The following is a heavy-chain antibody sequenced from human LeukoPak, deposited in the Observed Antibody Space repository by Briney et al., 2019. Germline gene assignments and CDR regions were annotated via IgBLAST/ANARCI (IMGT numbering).Heavy chain of an antibody. CDR2: IYPRDSDA. CDR3: ARNVDTHFDY. D-gene: IGHD5-18*01. J-gene: IGHJ4*02. Sequence: GESLKIPCKVSGYSFTNYWIAWVRQMPGKGLEFMAIIYPRDSDARYSPSFQGQVTISVDKSISIAYLQWSSLQASDTAVYYCARNVDTHFDYWGQGTLVTISS. V-gene: IGHV5-51*01. CDR1: GYSFTNYW.